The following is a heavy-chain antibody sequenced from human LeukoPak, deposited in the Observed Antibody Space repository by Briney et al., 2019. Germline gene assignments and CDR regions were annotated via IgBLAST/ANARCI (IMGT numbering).Heavy chain of an antibody. V-gene: IGHV3-21*01. CDR2: ISSSSSYI. CDR1: GFTFSSYS. Sequence: GGSLRPSCAASGFTFSSYSMNWVRQAPGKGLEWVSSISSSSSYIYYADSVKGRFTISRDNAKNSLYLQTNSLRAEDTAVYYCAELGITMIGGVWGKGTTVTISS. D-gene: IGHD3-10*02. CDR3: AELGITMIGGV. J-gene: IGHJ6*04.